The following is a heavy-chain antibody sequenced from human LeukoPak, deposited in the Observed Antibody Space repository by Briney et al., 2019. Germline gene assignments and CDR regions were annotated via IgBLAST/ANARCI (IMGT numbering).Heavy chain of an antibody. Sequence: GGSLRLSCAASGFTFSTYAMHWVRQAPGKGLEWVAVISYDGSKNYYADSVKGRLTISRDNSKNTLYLQMNSLRPEDTAVYYCARDSVYCGGDCYYSYHFDYWGQGTLVTVSS. V-gene: IGHV3-30-3*01. D-gene: IGHD2-21*02. CDR3: ARDSVYCGGDCYYSYHFDY. CDR1: GFTFSTYA. J-gene: IGHJ4*02. CDR2: ISYDGSKN.